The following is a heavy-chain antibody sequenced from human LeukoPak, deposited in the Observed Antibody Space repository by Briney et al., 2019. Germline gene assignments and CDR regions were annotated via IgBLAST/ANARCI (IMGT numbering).Heavy chain of an antibody. CDR2: IKQDGREK. J-gene: IGHJ4*02. D-gene: IGHD1-26*01. CDR3: ARDIVGATDY. CDR1: GFTFSSYW. V-gene: IGHV3-7*01. Sequence: PGGSLRLSCAASGFTFSSYWMSGVRQAPGKGREWVANIKQDGREKYYVDSVKGRFTISRDNAKNSLYLQMNSLRAEDTAVYYCARDIVGATDYWGQGTLVTVSS.